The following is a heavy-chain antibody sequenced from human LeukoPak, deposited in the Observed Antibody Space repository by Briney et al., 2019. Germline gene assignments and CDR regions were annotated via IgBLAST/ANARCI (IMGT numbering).Heavy chain of an antibody. D-gene: IGHD3-22*01. CDR3: ARDIGYYYDSSDEYGMDV. CDR2: IKGDGSST. V-gene: IGHV3-74*01. J-gene: IGHJ6*02. CDR1: GFTFSSYW. Sequence: PGGSLRLSCAASGFTFSSYWMHWVRHTPGKGLVWVSRIKGDGSSTSYADSVKGRFTISRDNAKNTLYLQMNSLRAEDTAVYYCARDIGYYYDSSDEYGMDVWGQGTTVTVSS.